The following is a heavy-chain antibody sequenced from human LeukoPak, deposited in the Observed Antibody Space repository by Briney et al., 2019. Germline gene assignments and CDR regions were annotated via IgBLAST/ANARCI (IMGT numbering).Heavy chain of an antibody. CDR2: ISGDGGST. V-gene: IGHV3-43*02. CDR3: AKPRNTGDAFDI. J-gene: IGHJ3*02. CDR1: GFTFDDYA. Sequence: PGGSLRLSCAASGFTFDDYAMHWVRQAPGKGLEWVSLISGDGGSTYYADSVKGRFTISRDNSKNSLYLQMNSLGTEDTALYYCAKPRNTGDAFDIWGQGTMVTVSS. D-gene: IGHD4-17*01.